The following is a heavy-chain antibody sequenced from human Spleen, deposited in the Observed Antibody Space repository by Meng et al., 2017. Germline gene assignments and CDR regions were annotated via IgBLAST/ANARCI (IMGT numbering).Heavy chain of an antibody. CDR1: GYTFIAYY. Sequence: ASVKVSCKASGYTFIAYYMHWVRQAPGQGLEWMGIINPSGGSTSYAQKFQGRVTMTRDTSTSTVYMELSSLRSEDTAVYYCAREGVGGSYYFQHWGQGTLVTVSS. J-gene: IGHJ1*01. CDR3: AREGVGGSYYFQH. CDR2: INPSGGST. V-gene: IGHV1-46*01. D-gene: IGHD1-26*01.